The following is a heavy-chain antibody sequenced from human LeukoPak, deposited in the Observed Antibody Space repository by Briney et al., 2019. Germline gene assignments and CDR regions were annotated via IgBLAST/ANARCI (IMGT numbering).Heavy chain of an antibody. J-gene: IGHJ4*02. Sequence: GGSLRLSCAASGFTFSSYSMNWVRQAPGKGLEWVSYISSSGSTIYYADSVKGRSTISRDNAKNSLYLQMNSLRAEDTAVYYCARATDGQDYGSGSYPFDYWGQGTLVTVSS. D-gene: IGHD3-10*01. CDR3: ARATDGQDYGSGSYPFDY. CDR2: ISSSGSTI. CDR1: GFTFSSYS. V-gene: IGHV3-48*04.